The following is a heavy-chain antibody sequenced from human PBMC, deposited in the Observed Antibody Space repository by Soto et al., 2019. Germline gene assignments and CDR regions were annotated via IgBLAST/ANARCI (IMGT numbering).Heavy chain of an antibody. CDR1: GGSISSSSFY. D-gene: IGHD4-4*01. J-gene: IGHJ4*02. Sequence: SETLSLTCTVSGGSISSSSFYWDWIRQPPGKGLEWIGSIYYSGSTYYTPSLTSRVTISVDTSKNQFSLHLCSVTAADTAVFFCARSNSHRRNYFDNWCQGTLVTVSS. CDR2: IYYSGST. V-gene: IGHV4-39*01. CDR3: ARSNSHRRNYFDN.